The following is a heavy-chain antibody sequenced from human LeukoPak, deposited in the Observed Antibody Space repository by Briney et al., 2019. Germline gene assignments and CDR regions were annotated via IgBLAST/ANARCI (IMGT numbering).Heavy chain of an antibody. J-gene: IGHJ4*02. Sequence: HSGGPLRLSCAASGFTFSSYAMSWVRQAPGKGLEWVSAISGSGGSTYYADSVKGRFTISRDNSKNTLYLQMNSLRAEDTAVYYCAKDWRSVAGPRYFDYWGQGTGVPVSA. CDR3: AKDWRSVAGPRYFDY. D-gene: IGHD6-19*01. V-gene: IGHV3-23*01. CDR2: ISGSGGST. CDR1: GFTFSSYA.